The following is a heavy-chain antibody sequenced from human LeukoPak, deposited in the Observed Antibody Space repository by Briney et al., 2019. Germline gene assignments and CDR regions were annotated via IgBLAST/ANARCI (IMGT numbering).Heavy chain of an antibody. CDR2: ISGSSSTT. V-gene: IGHV3-48*01. J-gene: IGHJ4*02. D-gene: IGHD3-10*01. CDR3: ASRGRELLDYFDY. Sequence: GGSLRLSCAASGFTFSSYAMSWVRQAPGKGLEWVSYISGSSSTTYYADSVKGRFTISRDNAKNSLYLQMNSLRAEDTAVYYCASRGRELLDYFDYWGQGTLVTVSS. CDR1: GFTFSSYA.